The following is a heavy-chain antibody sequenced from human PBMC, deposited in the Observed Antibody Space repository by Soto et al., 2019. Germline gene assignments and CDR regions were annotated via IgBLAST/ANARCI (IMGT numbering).Heavy chain of an antibody. CDR3: ATDSAGRGPFDP. CDR2: TYHTGST. CDR1: GGSFGTNY. V-gene: IGHV4-59*13. D-gene: IGHD3-10*01. Sequence: SETLSLTCTISGGSFGTNYWSWIRQAPVKGLEWIGYTYHTGSTKYNPSLKSRATISVDTSKNQFSLTLNSAAAADTAVYYCATDSAGRGPFDPWGQGILVTVSS. J-gene: IGHJ5*02.